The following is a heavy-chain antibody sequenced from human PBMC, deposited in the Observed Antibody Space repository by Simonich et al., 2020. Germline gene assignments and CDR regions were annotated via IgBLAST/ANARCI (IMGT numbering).Heavy chain of an antibody. J-gene: IGHJ2*01. CDR2: IYYSGST. CDR3: ARRTTGITIFGVVTNYWYFYL. D-gene: IGHD3-3*01. V-gene: IGHV4-59*12. CDR1: GGSISSYY. Sequence: ESGPGLVKPSETLSLTCTVSGGSISSYYWSWIRQPPGKGLEWIGYIYYSGSTNYNPPLKSRVTISVDTSKNQFSLKLSSVTAADTAVYYCARRTTGITIFGVVTNYWYFYLWGRGTLVTVSS.